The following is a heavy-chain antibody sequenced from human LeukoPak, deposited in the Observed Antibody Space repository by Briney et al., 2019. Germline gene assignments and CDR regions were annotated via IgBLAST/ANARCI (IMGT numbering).Heavy chain of an antibody. CDR1: GFTFSSYS. J-gene: IGHJ5*01. CDR2: ISSSSSYI. V-gene: IGHV3-21*04. CDR3: ARKTSSGPFDS. Sequence: PGGSLRLSCAAPGFTFSSYSMNWVRQAPGKGLEWVSSISSSSSYIYYADSVKGRFTISRDNAKNSLYLQMNSLRAEDTALYYCARKTSSGPFDSWGQGTLVTVSS. D-gene: IGHD3-22*01.